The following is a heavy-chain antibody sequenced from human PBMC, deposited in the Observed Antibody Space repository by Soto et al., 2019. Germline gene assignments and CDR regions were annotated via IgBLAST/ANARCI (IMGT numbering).Heavy chain of an antibody. J-gene: IGHJ4*02. D-gene: IGHD5-12*01. Sequence: ASVKVSCKASGYTFTSYYVHWVRQAPGQGLEWMGWINPNTGGTNYAQKFQGWVTMTRDTSISTAYMELSRLRSDDTAVYYCARGPGGRDGYPRGYFYYWGQGTLVTVSS. CDR2: INPNTGGT. CDR3: ARGPGGRDGYPRGYFYY. CDR1: GYTFTSYY. V-gene: IGHV1-2*04.